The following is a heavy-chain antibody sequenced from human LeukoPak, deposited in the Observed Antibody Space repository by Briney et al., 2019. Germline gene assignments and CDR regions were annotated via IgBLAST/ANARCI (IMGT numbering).Heavy chain of an antibody. CDR2: INPSGGST. J-gene: IGHJ6*04. Sequence: ASVKVSCKASGYTFTSYYMHWVRQAPGQGLEWMGIINPSGGSTNYAQKFQERVTITRDMSTSTAYMELSSLRSEDTAVYYCAADLRSGYGSSVGEGDVWGKGTTVTISS. CDR1: GYTFTSYY. CDR3: AADLRSGYGSSVGEGDV. D-gene: IGHD5-12*01. V-gene: IGHV1-46*01.